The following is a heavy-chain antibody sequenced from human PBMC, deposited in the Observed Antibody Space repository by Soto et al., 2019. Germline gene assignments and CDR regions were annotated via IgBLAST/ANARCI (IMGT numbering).Heavy chain of an antibody. CDR3: AILVDTSGYYFFDY. V-gene: IGHV1-69*13. J-gene: IGHJ4*02. D-gene: IGHD6-25*01. Sequence: SVKVSCKASGGTFRTYAIIWVRQAPGQGLEWMGGIIPMFDTTNYAQNFQGRLTITADESTTTAYMDLRSLKSEDTALYYCAILVDTSGYYFFDYWGPGTLVTVSS. CDR1: GGTFRTYA. CDR2: IIPMFDTT.